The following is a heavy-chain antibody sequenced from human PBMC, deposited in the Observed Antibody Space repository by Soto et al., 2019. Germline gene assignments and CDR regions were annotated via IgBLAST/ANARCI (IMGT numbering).Heavy chain of an antibody. CDR1: GYTFTSYA. V-gene: IGHV1-3*01. CDR2: INAGNGNT. J-gene: IGHJ3*02. CDR3: ASAIAHEAFDI. D-gene: IGHD2-2*01. Sequence: QVPLVQSGSEVMKPGASVKVCCKASGYTFTSYAMHLMRQAPGQRLAWMGWINAGNGNTKYSQKFQGRVTITRDTSVRTAYIERSSLRSEDTDVYYCASAIAHEAFDIWGRGTMITVT.